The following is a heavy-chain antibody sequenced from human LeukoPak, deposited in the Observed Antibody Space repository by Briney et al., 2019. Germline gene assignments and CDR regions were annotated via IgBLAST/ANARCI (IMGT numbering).Heavy chain of an antibody. J-gene: IGHJ3*02. CDR1: GFTFSSYW. V-gene: IGHV3-74*01. CDR2: INRDGRST. Sequence: GGSLRLSCAASGFTFSSYWMHWVRQTQGKGLVWVSRINRDGRSTIYADSVKGRFTTSRDNAKNTLYLQMNSLRAEDTAVYYCARVGYYDSSGWGRYAFDIWGQGTIVTVSS. D-gene: IGHD3-22*01. CDR3: ARVGYYDSSGWGRYAFDI.